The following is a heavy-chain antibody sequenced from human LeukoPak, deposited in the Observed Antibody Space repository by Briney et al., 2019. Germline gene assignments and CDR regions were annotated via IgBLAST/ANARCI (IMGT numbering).Heavy chain of an antibody. CDR2: INAGNGNT. V-gene: IGHV1-3*01. D-gene: IGHD3-10*01. J-gene: IGHJ6*02. CDR1: GYTFTSYA. CDR3: ARALGFYYGSAYGMDV. Sequence: ASVKVSCKASGYTFTSYAMHWVRQAPGQRLEWMGWINAGNGNTKYSQKFQGRVTITRDTSASTAYMELSSLRSEDTAVYYCARALGFYYGSAYGMDVWGQGTTVTVSS.